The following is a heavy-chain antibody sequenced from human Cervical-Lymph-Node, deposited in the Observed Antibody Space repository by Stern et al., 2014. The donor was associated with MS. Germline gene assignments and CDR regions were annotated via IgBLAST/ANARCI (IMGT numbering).Heavy chain of an antibody. CDR1: GYTFNNYA. CDR2: ISTNTGDP. V-gene: IGHV7-4-1*02. J-gene: IGHJ5*02. D-gene: IGHD6-19*01. Sequence: QSGSELKKPGASVKVSCKASGYTFNNYAMNWVRQAPGQGLEWMGWISTNTGDPDYAQGFTGRFVFSMDTSVSTAYLQITSLKAEDTAVYYCARPNDSSGLFDQWGQGTLVTVSS. CDR3: ARPNDSSGLFDQ.